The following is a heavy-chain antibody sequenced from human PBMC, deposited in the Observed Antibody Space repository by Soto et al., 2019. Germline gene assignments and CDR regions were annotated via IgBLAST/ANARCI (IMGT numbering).Heavy chain of an antibody. V-gene: IGHV1-69*13. J-gene: IGHJ4*02. CDR3: ARDGYCSGGSCGSPGDY. D-gene: IGHD2-15*01. CDR2: IIPIFGTA. CDR1: GGTFSSYA. Sequence: SVKVSCKASGGTFSSYAISWVRQAPGQGLEWMGGIIPIFGTANYAQKFQGRVTITADESTSTAYMELSSLRSEDTAVYYCARDGYCSGGSCGSPGDYWGQGTLVTVSS.